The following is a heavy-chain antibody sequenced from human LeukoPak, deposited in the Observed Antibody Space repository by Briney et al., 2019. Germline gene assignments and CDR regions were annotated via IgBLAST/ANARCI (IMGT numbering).Heavy chain of an antibody. D-gene: IGHD3-22*01. CDR3: AGVYSSGYYDRRFDY. CDR1: GGSISSGGYY. V-gene: IGHV4-30-4*01. CDR2: IYYSGST. J-gene: IGHJ4*02. Sequence: SETLSLTCIVSGGSISSGGYYWSWIRQPPGKGLEWIGYIYYSGSTYYNPSLKSRVTISVDTPKNQFSLKLSSVTAADTAVYYCAGVYSSGYYDRRFDYWGQGTLVTVSS.